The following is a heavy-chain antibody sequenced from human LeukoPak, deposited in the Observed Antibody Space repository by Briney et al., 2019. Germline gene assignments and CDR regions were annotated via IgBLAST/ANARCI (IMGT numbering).Heavy chain of an antibody. V-gene: IGHV1-18*01. CDR2: ISAFNGNR. Sequence: ASVKVSCKASGYTFTSYGISWVRQAPGQGLEWMGWISAFNGNRDLSPRFQGRVTMTTDTSTSTAYLELRSLRSDDTAVYYCARDRDCWGQGTLVTVSS. J-gene: IGHJ4*02. CDR1: GYTFTSYG. CDR3: ARDRDC.